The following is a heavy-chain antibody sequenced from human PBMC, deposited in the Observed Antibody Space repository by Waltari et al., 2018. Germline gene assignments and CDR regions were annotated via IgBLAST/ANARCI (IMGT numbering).Heavy chain of an antibody. CDR2: IRSSGNII. V-gene: IGHV3-48*03. CDR1: GFTFSSYE. D-gene: IGHD6-6*01. Sequence: EVQLVESGGGLVQPGGSLRLSCAASGFTFSSYEMNWVRQAPGKGLEWISYIRSSGNIIYYADSVKGRFTISRDNAKNSLYLQMNSPRAEDTAVYFCAREEYSTSSGAFDIWGQGTMVTVSS. CDR3: AREEYSTSSGAFDI. J-gene: IGHJ3*02.